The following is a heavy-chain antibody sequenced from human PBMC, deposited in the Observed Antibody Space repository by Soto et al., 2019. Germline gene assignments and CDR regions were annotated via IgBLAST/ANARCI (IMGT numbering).Heavy chain of an antibody. D-gene: IGHD3-22*01. V-gene: IGHV4-59*01. J-gene: IGHJ4*02. CDR1: GDSISSYY. Sequence: SETLSLTCTVSGDSISSYYWSWVRQPPGKGLEWIGYIYYSGGLNYNPSLKSRVTISLDTSKKQVSLKLSSVTAADTAVYYCARGMDFYDSSGLGYWGQGALVTVSS. CDR3: ARGMDFYDSSGLGY. CDR2: IYYSGGL.